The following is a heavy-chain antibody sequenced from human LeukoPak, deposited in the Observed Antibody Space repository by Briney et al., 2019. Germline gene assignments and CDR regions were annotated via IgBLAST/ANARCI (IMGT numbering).Heavy chain of an antibody. D-gene: IGHD2-2*02. V-gene: IGHV5-51*01. Sequence: GESLKISCKGSGYSFTSYWIGWVRQMPGKGLEWMGIINPEDSDTTYSPSFQGQVTISADKSISIAYLQWSSLKASDTAMYYCARDGGLNTRDAFDIWGQGTMVSVSS. CDR3: ARDGGLNTRDAFDI. CDR1: GYSFTSYW. CDR2: INPEDSDT. J-gene: IGHJ3*02.